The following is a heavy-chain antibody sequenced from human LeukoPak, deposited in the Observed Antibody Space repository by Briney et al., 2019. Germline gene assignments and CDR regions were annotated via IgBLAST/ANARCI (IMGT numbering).Heavy chain of an antibody. CDR1: GFTFSSYS. CDR2: ISSSSSYI. V-gene: IGHV3-21*01. D-gene: IGHD3-16*02. Sequence: GGSLRLSCAASGFTFSSYSMNWVRQAPGKGLEWVSSISSSSSYIYYVDSVKGRFTISRDNAKNSLYLQMNSLRAEDTAVYYCARDPNPAEITFGGVIVPYWGQGTLVTVSS. J-gene: IGHJ4*02. CDR3: ARDPNPAEITFGGVIVPY.